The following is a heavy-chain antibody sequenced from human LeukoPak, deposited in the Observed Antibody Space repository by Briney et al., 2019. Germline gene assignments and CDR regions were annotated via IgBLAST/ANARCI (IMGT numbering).Heavy chain of an antibody. D-gene: IGHD3-22*01. Sequence: PSQTLSLTCTVSGGSISSGGYYWSWIRQHPGKGLEWIGYIYYSGSTYYNPSLKSRVTISVDTSKSQFSLKLSSVTAADTAVYYCARASGYYYDSSGYYFDYWGQGTLVTVSS. CDR1: GGSISSGGYY. CDR3: ARASGYYYDSSGYYFDY. V-gene: IGHV4-31*03. J-gene: IGHJ4*02. CDR2: IYYSGST.